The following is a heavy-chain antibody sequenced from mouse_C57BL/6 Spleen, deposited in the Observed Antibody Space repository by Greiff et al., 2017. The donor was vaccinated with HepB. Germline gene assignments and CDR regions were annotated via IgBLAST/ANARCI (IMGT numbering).Heavy chain of an antibody. J-gene: IGHJ2*01. CDR1: GYTFTDYH. V-gene: IGHV1-18*01. CDR2: INPNNGGT. CDR3: AGGEGDY. Sequence: VQLKESGPELVKPGASVKISCKASGYTFTDYHMDWVKQSHGKSLEWIGKINPNNGGTNYNQKFKGKATLTVDKSSSTAYLELRSLTSEDTAVYYCAGGEGDYWGQGTTLTVSS.